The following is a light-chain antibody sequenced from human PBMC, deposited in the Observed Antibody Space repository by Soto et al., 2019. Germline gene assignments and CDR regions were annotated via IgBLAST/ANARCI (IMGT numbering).Light chain of an antibody. Sequence: DIVMTQSPDSLAVSLGERATINCKSSQSILFSSNNKNYLAWYQQKPGQPPKLLIYWASTRESGVPDRFSGSGSGTDFALTIAILQAEDVAVCYFQQYLSALPLTFGGGTKVEIK. J-gene: IGKJ4*01. CDR2: WAS. V-gene: IGKV4-1*01. CDR3: QQYLSALPLT. CDR1: QSILFSSNNKNY.